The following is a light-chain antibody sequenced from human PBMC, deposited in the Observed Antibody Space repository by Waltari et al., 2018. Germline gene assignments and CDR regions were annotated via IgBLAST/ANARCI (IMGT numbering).Light chain of an antibody. Sequence: VLTQSPGTLSLSPGERATLSCRASQSISSSYLSWYQQKPGQAPRLLSYGASSRATGIPDRFSGSGSGTDFTLTISGLEPEDSAVYYCQQLDRSPFTFGPGSKVDFK. V-gene: IGKV3-20*01. J-gene: IGKJ3*01. CDR1: QSISSSY. CDR2: GAS. CDR3: QQLDRSPFT.